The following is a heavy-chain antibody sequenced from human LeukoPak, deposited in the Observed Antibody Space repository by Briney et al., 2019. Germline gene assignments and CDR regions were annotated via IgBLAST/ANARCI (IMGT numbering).Heavy chain of an antibody. Sequence: ASVKVSCNASGDTLSKYHMHWVRQAPGQGLEWRGLINLNGGSTISAQKFQGRVTMTWDTSKSTGYMDLSSLRSEDTAVYFCAIEYTGSSHFDYWGQGTPVTVSS. V-gene: IGHV1-46*01. D-gene: IGHD1-26*01. CDR1: GDTLSKYH. CDR2: INLNGGST. J-gene: IGHJ4*02. CDR3: AIEYTGSSHFDY.